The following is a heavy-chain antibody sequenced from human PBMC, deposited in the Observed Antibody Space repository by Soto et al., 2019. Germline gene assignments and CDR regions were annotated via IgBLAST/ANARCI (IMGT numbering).Heavy chain of an antibody. Sequence: PGGSLRLSCAASGFTFSSYGMHWVRQAPGKGLEWVAVISYDGSNKYYADSVKGRFTISRDNSKNTLYLQMNSLRAEDTAVYYCAKDFLIRNSGSYLAASYFDYWGQGTLVTVSS. CDR1: GFTFSSYG. V-gene: IGHV3-30*18. CDR2: ISYDGSNK. J-gene: IGHJ4*02. CDR3: AKDFLIRNSGSYLAASYFDY. D-gene: IGHD1-26*01.